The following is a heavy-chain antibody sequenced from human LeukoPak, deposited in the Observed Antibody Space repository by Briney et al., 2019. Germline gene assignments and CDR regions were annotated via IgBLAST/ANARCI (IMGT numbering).Heavy chain of an antibody. D-gene: IGHD6-13*01. CDR1: GFTFSSYA. J-gene: IGHJ4*02. CDR3: AKEGSSPYYFDY. V-gene: IGHV3-23*01. CDR2: ISGSGGST. Sequence: GGSLRLSCAASGFTFSSYAMSWVRQAPGKGLEWVSAISGSGGSTYYADSVKGRFTISRDNSKNTLYLQMNSLRAEDMALYYCAKEGSSPYYFDYWGQGTLVTVSS.